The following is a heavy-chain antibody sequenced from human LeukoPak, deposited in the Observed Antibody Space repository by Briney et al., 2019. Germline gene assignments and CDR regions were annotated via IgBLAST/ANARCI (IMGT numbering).Heavy chain of an antibody. D-gene: IGHD3-22*01. J-gene: IGHJ4*02. CDR3: ARSWDYDSSGYYYVDY. CDR1: GGSFSGYY. Sequence: SETLSLACAVYGGSFSGYYWSWIRQPPGKGLEWIGEINHSGSTNYNPSLKSRVTISVDTSKNQFSLKLSSVTAADTAVYYCARSWDYDSSGYYYVDYWGQGTLVTVSS. CDR2: INHSGST. V-gene: IGHV4-34*01.